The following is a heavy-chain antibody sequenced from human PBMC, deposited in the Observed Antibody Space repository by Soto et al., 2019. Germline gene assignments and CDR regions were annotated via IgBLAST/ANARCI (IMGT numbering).Heavy chain of an antibody. V-gene: IGHV1-18*01. CDR2: ISAYNGNT. CDR1: GYTFTSYG. Sequence: QVQLVQSGAEVKKPGASVKVSCKASGYTFTSYGISWVRQAPGQGLEWMGWISAYNGNTNDAQKLQGRVTMTTDTSTSTAYMELRSLRSDDTGVYYCARDHTRTWGRYYDSSGYGGEQHYWGQGPLVTVSS. J-gene: IGHJ4*02. CDR3: ARDHTRTWGRYYDSSGYGGEQHY. D-gene: IGHD3-22*01.